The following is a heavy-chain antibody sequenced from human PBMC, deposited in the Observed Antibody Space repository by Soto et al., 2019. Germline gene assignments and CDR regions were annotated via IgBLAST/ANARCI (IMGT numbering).Heavy chain of an antibody. CDR1: GYTFTSYG. CDR3: SIYSSSWYERAFDY. CDR2: ISAYNGNT. V-gene: IGHV1-18*04. D-gene: IGHD6-13*01. J-gene: IGHJ4*02. Sequence: ASVKVSCKASGYTFTSYGISWVRQAPGQGLEWMGWISAYNGNTNYAQKLQGRVTMTTDTSTSTAYMELNSLRAEDTAVYYCSIYSSSWYERAFDYWGQGTLVTVSS.